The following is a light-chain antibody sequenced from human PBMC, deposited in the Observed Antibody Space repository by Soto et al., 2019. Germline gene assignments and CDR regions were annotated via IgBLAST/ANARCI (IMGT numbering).Light chain of an antibody. CDR3: QQYNSYPYS. J-gene: IGKJ3*01. CDR2: DAS. CDR1: QNIGSW. Sequence: DIQVTQSPSTLSASVGDRGTISCRASQNIGSWLAWYQQKPGKAPKLLIYDASSLESGVPSRFSGSGSGTEFTLTISSLQPDDFATYYCQQYNSYPYSFGPGTKVDIK. V-gene: IGKV1-5*01.